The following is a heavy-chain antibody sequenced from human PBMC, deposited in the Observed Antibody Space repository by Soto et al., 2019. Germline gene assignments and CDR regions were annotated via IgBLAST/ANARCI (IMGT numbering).Heavy chain of an antibody. J-gene: IGHJ4*02. D-gene: IGHD6-19*01. CDR3: ARAGIAVAGTEDY. Sequence: QVQLVESGGGVVQPGRSLRLSCAASGFTFSSYAMHWVRQAPGKGLEWVAVISYDGSNKYYADSVKGRFSISRDNSKNTLYLQMNSLRAEDTAVYYCARAGIAVAGTEDYWGQGTLVTVSS. CDR2: ISYDGSNK. CDR1: GFTFSSYA. V-gene: IGHV3-30-3*01.